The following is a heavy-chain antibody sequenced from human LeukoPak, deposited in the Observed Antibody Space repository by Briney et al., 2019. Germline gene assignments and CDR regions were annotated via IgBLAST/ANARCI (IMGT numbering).Heavy chain of an antibody. V-gene: IGHV4-34*01. CDR2: INHSGST. Sequence: SETLSLTCAVYGGSFSSYYWSWIRQPPGKGLEWIGEINHSGSTNYNPSLKSRVTISVDTSKNQFSLKLSSVTAADTAVYYCARGRGTTVVTPGWFDPWGQGTLVTVSS. CDR3: ARGRGTTVVTPGWFDP. D-gene: IGHD4-23*01. CDR1: GGSFSSYY. J-gene: IGHJ5*02.